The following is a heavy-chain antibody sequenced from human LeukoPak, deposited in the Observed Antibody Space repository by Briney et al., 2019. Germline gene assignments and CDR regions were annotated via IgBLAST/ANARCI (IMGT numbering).Heavy chain of an antibody. V-gene: IGHV4-61*01. CDR3: ARDGNYAS. CDR1: GGSISSSSYY. CDR2: IYYSGST. J-gene: IGHJ4*02. Sequence: SETLSLTCTVSGGSISSSSYYWGWIRQPPGKGLEWIGYIYYSGSTNYNPSLKSRVTISIDTSKNQFSLKLSSVTAADTAVYYCARDGNYASWGQGTLVTVSS. D-gene: IGHD3-16*01.